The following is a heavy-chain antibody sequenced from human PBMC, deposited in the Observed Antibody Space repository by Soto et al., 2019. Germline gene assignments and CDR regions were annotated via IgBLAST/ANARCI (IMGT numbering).Heavy chain of an antibody. Sequence: QVQLVESGGGVVQPGRSLRLSCAASGFTFSNYAMHWVRQAPGKVLEWVAVISYDGSNKYYADSVKGRFTISRDNSKNTLYLQMNSLRAEDTAVYYCARDQRDDAFDIWGQGTMVTVSS. V-gene: IGHV3-30-3*01. J-gene: IGHJ3*02. CDR2: ISYDGSNK. CDR1: GFTFSNYA. CDR3: ARDQRDDAFDI.